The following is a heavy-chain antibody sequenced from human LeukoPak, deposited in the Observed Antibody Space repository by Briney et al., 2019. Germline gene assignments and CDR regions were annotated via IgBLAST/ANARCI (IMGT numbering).Heavy chain of an antibody. Sequence: GGSLRLSCSASGFTFSSYAMQWVRQAPGKGLEYVSTISSNGGSTYYADSVKGRFTISRHSSKNTLYLQMKSLRAEDTAVYYCTRGSRWGFDYWGQGTLVTVSS. CDR1: GFTFSSYA. V-gene: IGHV3-64*04. J-gene: IGHJ4*02. CDR3: TRGSRWGFDY. D-gene: IGHD4-23*01. CDR2: ISSNGGST.